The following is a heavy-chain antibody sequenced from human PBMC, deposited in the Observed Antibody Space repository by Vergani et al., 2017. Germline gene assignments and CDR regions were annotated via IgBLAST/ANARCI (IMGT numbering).Heavy chain of an antibody. CDR1: GGPFSTGGQS. CDR2: IYTSGAT. Sequence: QVQLQESGPGLVKPSQTLALTCTVSGGPFSTGGQSWTWLRQSAGKGLEWIGRIYTSGATNYNPSLRSRAIMSVDGSKKQFSLKLTSVTAAATAVYYCARDRIALGEDAFDIWGQGTMVTVSS. J-gene: IGHJ3*02. V-gene: IGHV4-61*02. D-gene: IGHD3-10*01. CDR3: ARDRIALGEDAFDI.